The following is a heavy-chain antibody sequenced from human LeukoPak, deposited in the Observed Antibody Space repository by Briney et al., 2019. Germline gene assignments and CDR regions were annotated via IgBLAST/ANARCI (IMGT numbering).Heavy chain of an antibody. J-gene: IGHJ1*01. CDR3: ARGGSSWSGYFQH. D-gene: IGHD6-13*01. Sequence: GGSLRLSCEASGFTFSGYWIHWVRQAPGQGLVWVSRINSDGSSTTYADSVKGRFTISRDNAKNTLYLQMNSLRAEDTAVYYCARGGSSWSGYFQHWGQGTLVTVSS. CDR2: INSDGSST. CDR1: GFTFSGYW. V-gene: IGHV3-74*01.